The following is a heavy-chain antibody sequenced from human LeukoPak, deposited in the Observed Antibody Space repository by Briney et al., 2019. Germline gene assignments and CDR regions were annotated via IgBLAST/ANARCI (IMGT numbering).Heavy chain of an antibody. CDR1: GFTFSTYS. Sequence: GGSLRLSCAASGFTFSTYSMKWVRQAPGKGLEWVSSISSSSSYIYYADSVKGRFTISRDNAKNSLYLQMNSLRAEDTAVYYCARVYSSGWYGTDYWGQGTLVTVSS. CDR2: ISSSSSYI. V-gene: IGHV3-21*01. CDR3: ARVYSSGWYGTDY. D-gene: IGHD6-19*01. J-gene: IGHJ4*02.